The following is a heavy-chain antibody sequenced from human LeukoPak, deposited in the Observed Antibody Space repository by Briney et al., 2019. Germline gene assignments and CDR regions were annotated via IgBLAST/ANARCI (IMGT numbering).Heavy chain of an antibody. V-gene: IGHV4-39*02. CDR1: GGSISSSHYY. D-gene: IGHD2-2*01. CDR3: AREGAGYCSSTTCPYNWFDP. J-gene: IGHJ5*02. Sequence: SETLSLTCTVSGGSISSSHYYWGGIRHPPGKGLEWIGSVYYSGGTYYNPSLKSRVTISVDTSKNQFSLKLSSVTAADTAVYYCAREGAGYCSSTTCPYNWFDPWGQGALVTVSS. CDR2: VYYSGGT.